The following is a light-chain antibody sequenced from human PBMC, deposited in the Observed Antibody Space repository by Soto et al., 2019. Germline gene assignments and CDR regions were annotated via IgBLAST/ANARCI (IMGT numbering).Light chain of an antibody. Sequence: EIVLTQSPATLSLSPGERATLSCRASQSVSSYLAWYQQKPGQAPRLLIYDASNRATGIPARFSGSGSGTDFTLTISSLEPEDFAVYYGQQRSNFGGGTKVEI. CDR2: DAS. J-gene: IGKJ4*01. V-gene: IGKV3-11*01. CDR3: QQRSN. CDR1: QSVSSY.